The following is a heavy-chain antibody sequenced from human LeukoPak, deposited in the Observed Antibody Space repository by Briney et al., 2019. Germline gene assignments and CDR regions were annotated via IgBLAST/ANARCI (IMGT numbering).Heavy chain of an antibody. D-gene: IGHD2-21*01. Sequence: GGSLRLSCAASGCTFSSYGMHWVRQAPGKGLEWVAVISYDGSNKYYADSVKGRFTISRDNSKNTLYLQMTSLRAEDTAVYYCAKDLGGDQDYWGQGTLVTVSS. CDR1: GCTFSSYG. V-gene: IGHV3-30*18. CDR2: ISYDGSNK. CDR3: AKDLGGDQDY. J-gene: IGHJ4*02.